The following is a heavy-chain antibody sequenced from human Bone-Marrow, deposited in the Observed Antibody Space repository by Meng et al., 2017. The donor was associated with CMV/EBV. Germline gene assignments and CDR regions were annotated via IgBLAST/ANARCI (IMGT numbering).Heavy chain of an antibody. V-gene: IGHV4-34*01. CDR1: GGSFSGYY. J-gene: IGHJ6*02. D-gene: IGHD1-26*01. CDR3: ARDLKWELLPLPDYYYYGMDG. CDR2: INHSGST. Sequence: SETLSLTCAVYGGSFSGYYWSWIRQPPGKGLEWIGEINHSGSTNYNPSLKSRVTISVDTSKNQFTLKLSSVTAADTAVYYCARDLKWELLPLPDYYYYGMDGWGQGTTVTVSS.